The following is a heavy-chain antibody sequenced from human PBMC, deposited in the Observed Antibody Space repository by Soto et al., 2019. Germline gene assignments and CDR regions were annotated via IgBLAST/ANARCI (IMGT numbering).Heavy chain of an antibody. CDR1: GGTFSSYA. Sequence: SVKVSCKASGGTFSSYAISWVRQAPGQGLEWMGGIIPIFGTANYAQKFQGRVTITADESTSTAYMELSSLRSEDTAVYYCARDPTSIVGATTYYYGMDVWGQGTKVTVSS. D-gene: IGHD1-26*01. J-gene: IGHJ6*02. V-gene: IGHV1-69*13. CDR2: IIPIFGTA. CDR3: ARDPTSIVGATTYYYGMDV.